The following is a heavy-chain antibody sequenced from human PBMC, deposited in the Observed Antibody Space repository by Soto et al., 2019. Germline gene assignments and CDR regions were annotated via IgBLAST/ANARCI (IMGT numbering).Heavy chain of an antibody. CDR1: GFTFSSYG. J-gene: IGHJ4*02. V-gene: IGHV3-74*01. D-gene: IGHD1-26*01. CDR3: ARRGPLGRRAY. Sequence: EVQLVESGGGLVQPGGSLRLSCAASGFTFSSYGMHWVRHAPGKGLVWVSRINHDESSSTYVDSVRGRFTITRDNAKNKLYLQMNSLRGEDTAVYYCARRGPLGRRAYWGQGTLVTVST. CDR2: INHDESSS.